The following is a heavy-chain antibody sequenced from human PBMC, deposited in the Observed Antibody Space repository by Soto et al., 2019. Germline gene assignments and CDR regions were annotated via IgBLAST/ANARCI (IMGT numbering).Heavy chain of an antibody. Sequence: ASVKVSCKASGYTFTSYGISWVRQAPGQGLEWMGWISAYNGNTNYAQKLQGRVTMTTDTSTSTAYMELRSLRSDDTAVYYCATTYYDILTGSHAFDIWGQGTMVTVSS. CDR3: ATTYYDILTGSHAFDI. V-gene: IGHV1-18*01. D-gene: IGHD3-9*01. J-gene: IGHJ3*02. CDR2: ISAYNGNT. CDR1: GYTFTSYG.